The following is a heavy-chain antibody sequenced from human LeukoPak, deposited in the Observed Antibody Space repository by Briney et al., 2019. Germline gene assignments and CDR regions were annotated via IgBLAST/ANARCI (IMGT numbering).Heavy chain of an antibody. Sequence: LGESLKISCKGSGYSFTSYWIGWVRQMPGKGLEWMGIINPGDSDTRYSPSFQGQVTISADKSISTAYLQWSSLKASDTAIYYCAIHSSSWPRSNNWFDPWGQGTLVTVSS. J-gene: IGHJ5*02. CDR2: INPGDSDT. D-gene: IGHD6-13*01. CDR1: GYSFTSYW. V-gene: IGHV5-51*01. CDR3: AIHSSSWPRSNNWFDP.